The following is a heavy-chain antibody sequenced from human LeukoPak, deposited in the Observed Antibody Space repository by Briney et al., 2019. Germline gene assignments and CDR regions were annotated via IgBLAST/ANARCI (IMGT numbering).Heavy chain of an antibody. CDR3: AKGAAAGNFDY. J-gene: IGHJ4*02. V-gene: IGHV3-9*01. CDR1: GFTFDDYA. CDR2: ISWNSGSI. Sequence: PGGSLRLSCAASGFTFDDYAMHWVRQAPGKGLEWVSGISWNSGSIGYADSVKGRFTISRDNAKNSLYLQMNSLRAEDTALYYCAKGAAAGNFDYWGQGTLVTVSS. D-gene: IGHD6-13*01.